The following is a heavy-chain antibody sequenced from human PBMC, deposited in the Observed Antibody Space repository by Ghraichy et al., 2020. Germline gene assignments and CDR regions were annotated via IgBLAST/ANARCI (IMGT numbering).Heavy chain of an antibody. CDR3: ARDSIVGATFDYYYYGMDV. V-gene: IGHV3-74*01. Sequence: GESLNISCAASGFTFRSYWMHWVRQAPGKGLVWVSRINSDGSSTSYADSVKGRFTISRDNAKNTLHLQMNSLRAEDTAVYYCARDSIVGATFDYYYYGMDVWGQGTTVTVSS. D-gene: IGHD1-26*01. J-gene: IGHJ6*02. CDR1: GFTFRSYW. CDR2: INSDGSST.